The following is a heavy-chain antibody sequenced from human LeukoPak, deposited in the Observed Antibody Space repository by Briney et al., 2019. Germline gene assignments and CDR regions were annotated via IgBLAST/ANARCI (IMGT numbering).Heavy chain of an antibody. CDR2: IYYSGST. Sequence: SETLSLTCTVSGGSVSSGSYYWSWIRQPPGKGLEWIGYIYYSGSTDYNPSLKSRVTISVDTSKNQFSLKLSSVTAADTAVYYCARVPYRQSYWVPFDYWGQGTLVTVSS. CDR3: ARVPYRQSYWVPFDY. D-gene: IGHD1-26*01. V-gene: IGHV4-61*01. CDR1: GGSVSSGSYY. J-gene: IGHJ4*02.